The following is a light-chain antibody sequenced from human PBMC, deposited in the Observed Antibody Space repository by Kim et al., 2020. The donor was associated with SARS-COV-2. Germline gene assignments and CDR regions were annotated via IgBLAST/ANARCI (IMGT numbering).Light chain of an antibody. V-gene: IGLV2-14*03. CDR2: DVT. J-gene: IGLJ3*02. Sequence: ALTQPASVSGSPGQSITISCTGTNSDIGGYNYVSWYQQHPVKAPKLMIYDVTKRPSGVSNRFSGSKSGNTASLTISGLQADDEADYYCSSYTSSKTWVFGGGTQLTVL. CDR1: NSDIGGYNY. CDR3: SSYTSSKTWV.